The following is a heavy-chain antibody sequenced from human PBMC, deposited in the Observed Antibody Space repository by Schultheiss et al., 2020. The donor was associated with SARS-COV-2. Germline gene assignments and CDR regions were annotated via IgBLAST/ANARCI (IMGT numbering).Heavy chain of an antibody. CDR3: ARDNYYDSSGSDAFDI. V-gene: IGHV3-48*03. Sequence: GGSLRLSCAASGFTFSSYEMNWVRQAPGKGLEWVSYISSSGSTIYYADSVKGRFTISRDNAKNSLYLQMNSLRAEDTAVYYCARDNYYDSSGSDAFDIWGQGTMVTVSS. CDR1: GFTFSSYE. D-gene: IGHD3-22*01. J-gene: IGHJ3*02. CDR2: ISSSGSTI.